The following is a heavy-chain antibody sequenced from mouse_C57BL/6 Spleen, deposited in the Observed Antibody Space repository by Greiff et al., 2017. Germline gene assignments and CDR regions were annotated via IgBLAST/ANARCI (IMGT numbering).Heavy chain of an antibody. CDR2: ITPNNGGT. J-gene: IGHJ4*01. CDR1: GYTFTDYK. D-gene: IGHD1-1*01. Sequence: EVQLQQSGPELVKPGASVTMPCKASGYTFTDYKMNWVKQSHGKRLEWIVVITPNNGGTIYNPKFKGKATLTVDKSSTTTYMELNSRTSEDSAVYYYARNYYGSHYAMDYWGQGTSVTVSS. CDR3: ARNYYGSHYAMDY. V-gene: IGHV1-19*01.